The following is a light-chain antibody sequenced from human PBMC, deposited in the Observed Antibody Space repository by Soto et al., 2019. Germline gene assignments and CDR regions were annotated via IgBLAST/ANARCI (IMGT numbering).Light chain of an antibody. J-gene: IGKJ4*01. CDR2: GAS. Sequence: EIVLTQSPGTLSLSPGERATLSCRASQSVAGSYLAWYQQKPGQAPRLLIYGASSRATGIPDRFSGSGSGTDVTLTISRREPEDFAVYYCQQYGSSPQIFGGGTKVEIK. CDR3: QQYGSSPQI. V-gene: IGKV3-20*01. CDR1: QSVAGSY.